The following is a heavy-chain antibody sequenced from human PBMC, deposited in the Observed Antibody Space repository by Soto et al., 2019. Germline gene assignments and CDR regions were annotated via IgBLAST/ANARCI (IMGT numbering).Heavy chain of an antibody. CDR3: GREARPIAVAGWVYYGMEV. J-gene: IGHJ6*02. V-gene: IGHV4-31*03. CDR1: TGSISSGGYY. CDR2: IYYSRST. D-gene: IGHD6-13*01. Sequence: SETLSLTCTVSTGSISSGGYYCIWIRQHPGKGLEWIGYIYYSRSTYYNPCLQSRVTISGDTAKNQCSLKLSSVTAAAPTVDDCGREARPIAVAGWVYYGMEVWGQGTTVTVSS.